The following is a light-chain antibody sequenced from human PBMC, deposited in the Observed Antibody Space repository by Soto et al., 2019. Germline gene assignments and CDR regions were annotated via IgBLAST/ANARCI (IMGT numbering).Light chain of an antibody. CDR1: RSIGDN. J-gene: IGKJ4*01. V-gene: IGKV3-15*01. CDR2: ATS. Sequence: TVMTQSPATLSVSPGETATLSCTASRSIGDNLAWYRVKPGQAPRLLISATSTRATGIPDRFRGSGSGTYFTLTIISLQSEDSAVYYCQQYNFWPGLTFGGGTRVEIK. CDR3: QQYNFWPGLT.